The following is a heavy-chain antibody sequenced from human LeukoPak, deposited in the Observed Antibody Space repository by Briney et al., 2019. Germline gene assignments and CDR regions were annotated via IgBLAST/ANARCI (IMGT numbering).Heavy chain of an antibody. D-gene: IGHD3-10*01. CDR1: GFTFSSYA. CDR2: ISSSSSYI. V-gene: IGHV3-21*01. CDR3: GRDRGSGSYLGY. J-gene: IGHJ4*02. Sequence: PGGSLRLSCAASGFTFSSYAMSWVRQAPGKGLEWVSSISSSSSYIYYADSVKGRFTISRDNAKNSLYLQMNSLRAEDTAVYYCGRDRGSGSYLGYWGQGTLVTVSS.